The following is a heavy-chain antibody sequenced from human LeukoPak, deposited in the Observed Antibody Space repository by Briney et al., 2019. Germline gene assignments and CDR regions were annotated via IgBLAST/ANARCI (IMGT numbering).Heavy chain of an antibody. J-gene: IGHJ6*03. V-gene: IGHV3-48*01. CDR1: GFTFSSYS. D-gene: IGHD1-26*01. CDR2: IGSSRSAI. Sequence: GGSPRLSCAASGFTFSSYSMHWVRQAPGKGLEWVSYIGSSRSAILYADSVKGRFTISRDNSKNTLYLQMNSLRAEDTAVYYCAKVYVGYYYMDVWGKGTTVTVSS. CDR3: AKVYVGYYYMDV.